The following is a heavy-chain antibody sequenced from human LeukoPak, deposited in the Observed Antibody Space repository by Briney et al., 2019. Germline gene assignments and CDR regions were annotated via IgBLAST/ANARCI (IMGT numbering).Heavy chain of an antibody. Sequence: ASVKVSCKASGYTFTDYYIHWVRQAPGQGLEWMGWINPNSGGTNYAQKLQGRVTMTRDTSISTAYMELRRLRSDDTAVYYCAAIIGYSSGWYKNDYWGQGTLVTVSS. CDR3: AAIIGYSSGWYKNDY. V-gene: IGHV1-2*02. J-gene: IGHJ4*02. CDR2: INPNSGGT. CDR1: GYTFTDYY. D-gene: IGHD6-19*01.